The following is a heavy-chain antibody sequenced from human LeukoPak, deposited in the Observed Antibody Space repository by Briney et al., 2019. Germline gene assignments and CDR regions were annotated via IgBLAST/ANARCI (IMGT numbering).Heavy chain of an antibody. CDR3: ARLRVGATPFDY. Sequence: VASVKVSCKASGYTFTSDGISWVRQAPGQGLEWMGWISAYNGNTNYAQKLQGRVTMTTDTSTSTAYMELRSLRSDDTAVYYCARLRVGATPFDYWGQGTLVTVSS. J-gene: IGHJ4*02. CDR2: ISAYNGNT. D-gene: IGHD1-26*01. V-gene: IGHV1-18*01. CDR1: GYTFTSDG.